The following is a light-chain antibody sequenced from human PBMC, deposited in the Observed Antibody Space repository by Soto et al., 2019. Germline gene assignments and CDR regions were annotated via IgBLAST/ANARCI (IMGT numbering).Light chain of an antibody. V-gene: IGKV3-15*01. CDR3: QQYKTWPLT. Sequence: EIVMTQSPATLSVSPGERATLSCRASQSVGNNLLAWYQQRPGQAPRLLIYGASARAAGIPSRFSGSGSGTAFTLTINSLQSEDFAVYYCQQYKTWPLTFGGGTKVEV. CDR1: QSVGNN. J-gene: IGKJ4*01. CDR2: GAS.